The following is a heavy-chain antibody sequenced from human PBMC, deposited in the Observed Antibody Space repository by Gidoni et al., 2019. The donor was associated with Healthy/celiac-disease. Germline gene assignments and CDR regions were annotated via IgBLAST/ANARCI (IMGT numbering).Heavy chain of an antibody. J-gene: IGHJ5*02. Sequence: QVQLVQSGAEVNKPGASVNVSCKASGYTFTSYGISWVQQAPGQGIEWMGWISAYNGNTNYAQKLQGRVTMTTETSTSKAYMELRSLRSDDTAVYYCARDDGYYDFWRGFDPWGQGTLVTVSS. CDR2: ISAYNGNT. V-gene: IGHV1-18*01. CDR1: GYTFTSYG. D-gene: IGHD3-3*01. CDR3: ARDDGYYDFWRGFDP.